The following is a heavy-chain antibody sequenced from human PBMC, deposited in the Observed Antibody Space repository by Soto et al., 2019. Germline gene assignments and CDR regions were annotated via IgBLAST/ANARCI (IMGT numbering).Heavy chain of an antibody. V-gene: IGHV4-59*08. Sequence: SETLSLTCTVAGGSISSYCWSWIRQPPGKGLEWIGYIYYSGSTNYNPSLKSRVTISVDTSKNQLSLKLSSVTAADTAVYYCARRYGYYFDYWGQGTLVTVSS. CDR3: ARRYGYYFDY. CDR1: GGSISSYC. CDR2: IYYSGST. D-gene: IGHD4-17*01. J-gene: IGHJ4*02.